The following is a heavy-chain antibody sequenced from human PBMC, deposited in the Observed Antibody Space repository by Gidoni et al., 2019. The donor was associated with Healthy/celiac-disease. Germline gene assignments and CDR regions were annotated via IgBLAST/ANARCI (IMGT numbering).Heavy chain of an antibody. V-gene: IGHV1-69*01. Sequence: QVQLVQSGAEVKKPGSSVKVSCKASGGTFSSYAISWVRQAPGQGLEWMGGIIPIFGTANYAQKFQGRVTITADESTSTAYMELSSLRSEDTAVYYCARGEVEYQRSSSSQYYYYYYMDVWGKGTTVTVSS. J-gene: IGHJ6*03. D-gene: IGHD6-6*01. CDR2: IIPIFGTA. CDR1: GGTFSSYA. CDR3: ARGEVEYQRSSSSQYYYYYYMDV.